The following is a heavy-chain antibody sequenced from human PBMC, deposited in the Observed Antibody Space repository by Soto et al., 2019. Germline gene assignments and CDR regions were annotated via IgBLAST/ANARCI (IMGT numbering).Heavy chain of an antibody. CDR1: GFTFSSYT. Sequence: EVQLLESGGGLVQPGGSLRLSCAASGFTFSSYTMSWVRQGPGKGLEWVSGISSSGGSTVYADSVKGRFTISRDNFKNTLYLQMNSLRDEDTAVYYCAKGGGDYWGQGTPVTVSS. V-gene: IGHV3-23*01. CDR3: AKGGGDY. CDR2: ISSSGGST. J-gene: IGHJ4*02. D-gene: IGHD3-10*01.